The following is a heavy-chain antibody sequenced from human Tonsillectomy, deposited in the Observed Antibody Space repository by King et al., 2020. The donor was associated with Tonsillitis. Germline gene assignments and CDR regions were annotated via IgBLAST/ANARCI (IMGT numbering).Heavy chain of an antibody. V-gene: IGHV1-8*01. CDR3: ARGSHGDYVSVPIWFDP. D-gene: IGHD4-17*01. J-gene: IGHJ5*02. CDR1: GYTFTSYD. CDR2: MNPNSGNT. Sequence: QLVQSGAEVKKPGASVKVSCKASGYTFTSYDINWVRQATGQGLEWMGWMNPNSGNTGYAQKFQVRVTMTRTTSISTVYMEVSLLSYEDTAVYYCARGSHGDYVSVPIWFDPWGQGTLVTVSS.